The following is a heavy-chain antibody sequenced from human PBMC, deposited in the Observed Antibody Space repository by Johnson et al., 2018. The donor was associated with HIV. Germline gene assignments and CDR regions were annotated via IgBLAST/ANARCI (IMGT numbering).Heavy chain of an antibody. V-gene: IGHV3-20*04. CDR3: AREPVAGPGRNAFDI. Sequence: VQLVESGGGVVRPGGSLRLSCAASGFTFDDYGMSWVRQAPGKGLEWASGIRWHGGNTAYADSVKGRFTISRDNAKNSLYLQMNSLRAKDTALYFCAREPVAGPGRNAFDIWGQGTMVTVSS. CDR2: IRWHGGNT. J-gene: IGHJ3*02. CDR1: GFTFDDYG. D-gene: IGHD6-19*01.